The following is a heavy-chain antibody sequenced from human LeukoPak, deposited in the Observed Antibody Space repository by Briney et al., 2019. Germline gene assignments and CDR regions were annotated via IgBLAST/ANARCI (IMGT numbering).Heavy chain of an antibody. J-gene: IGHJ4*02. D-gene: IGHD6-6*01. CDR1: GGSISSSSYY. V-gene: IGHV4-39*07. CDR2: IYYSGST. Sequence: SETLSLTCTVSGGSISSSSYYWGWIRQPPGKGLEWIGSIYYSGSTYYNPSLKSRVTISVDTSKNQFSLKLSSVTAADTAVYYCARSIASSSGFDYWGQGTLVTVSS. CDR3: ARSIASSSGFDY.